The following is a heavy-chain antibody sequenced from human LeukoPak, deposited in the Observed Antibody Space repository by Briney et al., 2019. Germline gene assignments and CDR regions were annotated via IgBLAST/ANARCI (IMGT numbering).Heavy chain of an antibody. J-gene: IGHJ4*02. CDR1: GDSISSGGYY. CDR2: IYYSGST. D-gene: IGHD3-22*01. V-gene: IGHV4-31*03. CDR3: ARDPSRHSSGPLHGV. Sequence: SETLSLTCTVSGDSISSGGYYWSWIRQHPGKGLEWIGYIYYSGSTYYNPPLKSRVTISVDTSKNQFSLKLSSVTAADTAVYYCARDPSRHSSGPLHGVWGQGTLVTVSS.